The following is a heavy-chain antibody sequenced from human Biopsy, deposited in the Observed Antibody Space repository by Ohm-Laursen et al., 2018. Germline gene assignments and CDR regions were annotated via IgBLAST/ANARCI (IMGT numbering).Heavy chain of an antibody. CDR1: GYTLTDLS. D-gene: IGHD1-20*01. CDR2: FAPENGKT. Sequence: EASVKVSCNVSGYTLTDLSMHWVRQAPGKGLEWMGGFAPENGKTIYAQKFQGRVTMTEDTSTDTAYMELSNLRSEDTAVYYCAGDINNWNVNYWGQGTLVIVSS. V-gene: IGHV1-24*01. CDR3: AGDINNWNVNY. J-gene: IGHJ4*02.